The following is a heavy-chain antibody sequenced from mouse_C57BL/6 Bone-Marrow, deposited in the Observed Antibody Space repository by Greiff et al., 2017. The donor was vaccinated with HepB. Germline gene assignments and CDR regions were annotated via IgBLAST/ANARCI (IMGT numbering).Heavy chain of an antibody. Sequence: VQLQQSGPELVKPGASVKISCKASGYTFTDYYMNWVKQSHGKSLEWIGDINPNNGGTSYTQKFKGKATLTVDKSSSTAYMELRSLTSEDSAVYYCARSNDYDPYYAMDYWGQGTSGTVSS. CDR1: GYTFTDYY. CDR3: ARSNDYDPYYAMDY. J-gene: IGHJ4*01. V-gene: IGHV1-26*01. CDR2: INPNNGGT. D-gene: IGHD2-4*01.